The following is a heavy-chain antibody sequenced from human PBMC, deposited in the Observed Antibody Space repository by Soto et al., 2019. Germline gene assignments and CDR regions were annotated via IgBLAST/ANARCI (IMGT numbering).Heavy chain of an antibody. D-gene: IGHD2-15*01. CDR1: GGSFSGYY. V-gene: IGHV4-34*01. CDR2: INHSGST. Sequence: SETLSLTCAVYGGSFSGYYWSWIRQPPGKGLEWIGEINHSGSTNYNPSLKSRVTISVDTSKNQFSLKLSSVTAADTAVYYCARGQGYCSGGSCYPFDYWGQGTLVTVSS. CDR3: ARGQGYCSGGSCYPFDY. J-gene: IGHJ4*02.